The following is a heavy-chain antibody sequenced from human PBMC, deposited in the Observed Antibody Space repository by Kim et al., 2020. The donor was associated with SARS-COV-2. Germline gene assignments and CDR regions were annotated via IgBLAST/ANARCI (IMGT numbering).Heavy chain of an antibody. CDR1: GFTFSNAW. CDR2: IKSKTDGGTT. D-gene: IGHD3-10*01. V-gene: IGHV3-15*01. CDR3: TPIPDYYGSGREELNY. J-gene: IGHJ4*02. Sequence: GGSLRLSCAASGFTFSNAWMSWVRQAPGKGLEWVGRIKSKTDGGTTDYAAPVKGRFTISRDDSKNTLYLQMNSLKTEDTAVYYCTPIPDYYGSGREELNYWGQGTLVTVSS.